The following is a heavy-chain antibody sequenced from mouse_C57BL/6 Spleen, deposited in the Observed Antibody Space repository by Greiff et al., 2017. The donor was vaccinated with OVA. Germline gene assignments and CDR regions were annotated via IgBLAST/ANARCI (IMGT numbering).Heavy chain of an antibody. CDR3: ARGYYGYDAPFAY. D-gene: IGHD2-2*01. J-gene: IGHJ3*01. Sequence: EVQLQESGPGLVKPSQSLSLTCSVTGYSITSGYYWNWIRQFPGNKLEWMGYISYDGSNNYNPSLQNRISITRDTSKNPFFLKLHSVTTEDTATYYCARGYYGYDAPFAYWGQGTLVTVSA. CDR2: ISYDGSN. CDR1: GYSITSGYY. V-gene: IGHV3-6*01.